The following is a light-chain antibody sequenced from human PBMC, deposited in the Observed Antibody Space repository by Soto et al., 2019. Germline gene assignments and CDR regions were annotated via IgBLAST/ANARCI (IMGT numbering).Light chain of an antibody. J-gene: IGLJ2*01. Sequence: QSALTQPRSVSGSPGQSVTISCTGTNSDVGTYNYVSWYQQHPGKAPKLIIYDVTKWPSGVPDRFSGSKSGNTASLIISGLQAADEAEYYCCCCSYAGSSSFRVLFGGGTKLTVL. CDR1: NSDVGTYNY. CDR3: CSYAGSSSFRVL. CDR2: DVT. V-gene: IGLV2-11*01.